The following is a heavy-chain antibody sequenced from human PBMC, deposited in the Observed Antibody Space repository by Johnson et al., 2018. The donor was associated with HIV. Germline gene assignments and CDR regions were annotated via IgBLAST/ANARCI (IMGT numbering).Heavy chain of an antibody. J-gene: IGHJ3*01. D-gene: IGHD6-6*01. CDR2: IKQDGSEK. Sequence: MLLVESGGGVVQPGRSLRLSCAASGFTFSSYGMHWVRQAPGKGLEWVANIKQDGSEKYYLASVKGRFTISRDNAKNSLYLQMNSLRAEDTAVYYCKISSSTGFEFWGQGTMVTVSS. CDR1: GFTFSSYG. CDR3: KISSSTGFEF. V-gene: IGHV3-7*05.